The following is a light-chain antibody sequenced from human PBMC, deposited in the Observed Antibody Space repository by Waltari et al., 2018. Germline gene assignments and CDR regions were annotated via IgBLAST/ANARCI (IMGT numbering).Light chain of an antibody. J-gene: IGKJ4*01. V-gene: IGKV3-11*01. CDR3: QQRADWPLT. Sequence: EIVLTQSPGTPSLSLGERATLSCRASQSVPRYLAWYQQKPGLTPRPLIYATSNRATGIPARFIGSGSETDFSLTITSLESEDFAVYYCQQRADWPLTFGGGTKVEIK. CDR1: QSVPRY. CDR2: ATS.